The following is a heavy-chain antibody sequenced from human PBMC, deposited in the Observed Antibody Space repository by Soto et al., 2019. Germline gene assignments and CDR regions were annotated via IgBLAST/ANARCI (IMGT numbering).Heavy chain of an antibody. V-gene: IGHV3-23*01. CDR1: GLTFSSYA. CDR3: ARDYRYCSGGSCYQKY. CDR2: ISGSTSIT. J-gene: IGHJ4*01. D-gene: IGHD2-15*01. Sequence: EVQLLESGGGLVQPGGSLRLSCAASGLTFSSYAMSWVRQAPGKGLEGVSTISGSTSITYYADSVKGRFTITSDNSNNTLYLQMNGLRAEDTAVYYCARDYRYCSGGSCYQKYWGQGTLVTVSS.